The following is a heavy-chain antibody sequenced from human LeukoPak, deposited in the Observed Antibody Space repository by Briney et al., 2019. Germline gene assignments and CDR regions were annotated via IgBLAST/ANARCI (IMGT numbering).Heavy chain of an antibody. J-gene: IGHJ4*02. CDR3: ASRLNYYDSKIDY. Sequence: ASVKVSCKASGYTFTSYDINWVRQATGQGLEWMGWMDPNSGNTGYAQKFQGRVTMTRNTYISTSYMELSSLRSEDTAVYYCASRLNYYDSKIDYWGQGTLVTVSS. D-gene: IGHD3-22*01. CDR2: MDPNSGNT. CDR1: GYTFTSYD. V-gene: IGHV1-8*01.